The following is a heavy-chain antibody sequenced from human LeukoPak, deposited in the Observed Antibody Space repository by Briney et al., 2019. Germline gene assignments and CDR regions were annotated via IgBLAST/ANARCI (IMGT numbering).Heavy chain of an antibody. Sequence: GASVKVSCKASGYTFTSYYMHWVRQAPGQGLEWMGIINPSGGSTSYAQKLQGRVTMTTDTSTSTAYMELRSLRSDDTAVYYCARVRGYYPHYFDYWGQGTLVTVSS. CDR3: ARVRGYYPHYFDY. J-gene: IGHJ4*02. CDR1: GYTFTSYY. D-gene: IGHD3-22*01. CDR2: INPSGGST. V-gene: IGHV1-46*01.